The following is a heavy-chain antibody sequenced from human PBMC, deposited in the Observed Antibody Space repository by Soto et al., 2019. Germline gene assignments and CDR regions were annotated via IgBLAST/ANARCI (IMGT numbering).Heavy chain of an antibody. CDR3: AKPPVGTPRWLQQFDY. Sequence: GGSLRLSCAASGFTFSSYAMSWVRQAPGKGLEWVSAISGSGGSTYYADSVRGRFTISRDNSKNTLYLQMNSLRAEDTAVYYCAKPPVGTPRWLQQFDYWGQGTLVTVSS. J-gene: IGHJ4*02. CDR1: GFTFSSYA. D-gene: IGHD5-18*01. V-gene: IGHV3-23*01. CDR2: ISGSGGST.